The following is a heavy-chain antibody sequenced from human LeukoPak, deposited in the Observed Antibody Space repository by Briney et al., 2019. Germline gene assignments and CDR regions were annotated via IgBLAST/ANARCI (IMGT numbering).Heavy chain of an antibody. CDR2: ISAYNGNT. V-gene: IGHV1-18*01. CDR3: ARASFPYSSSGDDY. D-gene: IGHD6-6*01. CDR1: GYTFTSYG. J-gene: IGHJ4*02. Sequence: ASVKVPCKASGYTFTSYGISWVRQAPGQGLEWMGWISAYNGNTNYAQKLQGRVTMTTDTSTSTAYMELRSLRSDDTAVYYCARASFPYSSSGDDYWGQGTLVTVSS.